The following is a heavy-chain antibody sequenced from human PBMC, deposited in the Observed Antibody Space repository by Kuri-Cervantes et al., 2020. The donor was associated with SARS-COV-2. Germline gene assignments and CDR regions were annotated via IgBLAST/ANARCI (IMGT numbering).Heavy chain of an antibody. V-gene: IGHV3-30*02. D-gene: IGHD6-13*01. Sequence: GESLKISCAASGFTFSSYSMNWVRQAPGKGLEWVAFIRYDGSNKYYADSVKGRFTISRDNSKNTLYLQMNSLRAEDTAVYYCAKDLESQQLVRGLVYYYYYMDVWGKGTTVTVSS. CDR1: GFTFSSYS. CDR3: AKDLESQQLVRGLVYYYYYMDV. CDR2: IRYDGSNK. J-gene: IGHJ6*03.